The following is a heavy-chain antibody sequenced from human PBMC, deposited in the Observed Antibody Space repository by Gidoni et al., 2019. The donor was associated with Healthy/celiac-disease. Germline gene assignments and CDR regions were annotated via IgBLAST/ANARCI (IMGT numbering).Heavy chain of an antibody. CDR3: TGSQMYYYGSGSYYFDY. CDR2: IRSKAYGGTT. D-gene: IGHD3-10*01. J-gene: IGHJ4*02. V-gene: IGHV3-49*04. CDR1: GFTFGDYA. Sequence: EVPLVESGGGLVQPGRSLRLYCTASGFTFGDYAMSWVRQAPGKGLEWVGFIRSKAYGGTTEYAASVKGRFTISRDDSKSIAYLQMNSLKTEDTAVYYCTGSQMYYYGSGSYYFDYWGQGTLVTVSS.